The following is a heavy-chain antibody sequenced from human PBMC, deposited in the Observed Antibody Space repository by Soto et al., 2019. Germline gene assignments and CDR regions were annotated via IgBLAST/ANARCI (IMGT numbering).Heavy chain of an antibody. J-gene: IGHJ4*02. CDR2: IYYTGST. CDR3: ETSLVTSRARVDY. D-gene: IGHD1-26*01. Sequence: SETLSLTCTVSGGSISSVGFYWSWIGQRPGKGLEWLGYIYYTGSTHYTPALKSRLSISTDTSDNQFYLRMNSVTAADTAVYSCETSLVTSRARVDYWGQGTPVTVSS. CDR1: GGSISSVGFY. V-gene: IGHV4-31*03.